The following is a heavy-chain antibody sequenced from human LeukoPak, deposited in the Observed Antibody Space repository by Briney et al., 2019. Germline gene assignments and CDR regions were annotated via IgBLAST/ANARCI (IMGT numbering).Heavy chain of an antibody. CDR2: IHSSSGSI. CDR1: GFNFTNYN. Sequence: GGSLRLSCAASGFNFTNYNMNWVRQAPGKGLEWVSSIHSSSGSIYYADSLKGRFTISRDNAKNSLYLQMNSLRAEDTAVYYCARDLAWDAFDIWGQGTMVTVSS. CDR3: ARDLAWDAFDI. V-gene: IGHV3-21*01. J-gene: IGHJ3*02.